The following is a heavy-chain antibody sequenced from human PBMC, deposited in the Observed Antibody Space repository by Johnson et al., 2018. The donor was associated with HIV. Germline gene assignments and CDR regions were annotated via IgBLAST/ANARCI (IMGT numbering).Heavy chain of an antibody. D-gene: IGHD4-11*01. CDR2: ISYDGSNK. V-gene: IGHV3-30-3*01. J-gene: IGHJ3*02. CDR3: ARDTYSSDAFDI. CDR1: GFTFSSYA. Sequence: VQLVESGGGVVLPGRSLRLSCAASGFTFSSYAMHWVRQAPGKGLEWVAVISYDGSNKYYADSVKGRFTISRDSSKNTLYLQMNSLRAEDTALYYCARDTYSSDAFDIWGQGTMVTVSS.